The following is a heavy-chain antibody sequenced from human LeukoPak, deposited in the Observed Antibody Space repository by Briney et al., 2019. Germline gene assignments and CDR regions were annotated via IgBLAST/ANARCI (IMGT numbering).Heavy chain of an antibody. Sequence: SQTLSLTCTVSGGSINNGGYYWSWIRQHPGKGLEWIGYIYYSGSSYYNPSLRSRVTISVDTSKNLFSLKLNSVTAADTAVYYCARSTYYYDSGGPSFDYCGQGILVTVS. D-gene: IGHD3-22*01. J-gene: IGHJ4*02. V-gene: IGHV4-31*03. CDR3: ARSTYYYDSGGPSFDY. CDR1: GGSINNGGYY. CDR2: IYYSGSS.